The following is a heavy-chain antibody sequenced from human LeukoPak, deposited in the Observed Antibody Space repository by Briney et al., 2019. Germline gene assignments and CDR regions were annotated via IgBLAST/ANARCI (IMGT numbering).Heavy chain of an antibody. CDR3: AKDRCYDYVWGSYRYSGCYFDY. CDR2: IYYSGST. J-gene: IGHJ4*02. Sequence: PSETLSLTCSVSGGSISSTSYYWGWIRQPPGKGLEWIGSIYYSGSTYYSPSLKSRVTISVDTSKNQFSLKLSSVTAADTAVYYCAKDRCYDYVWGSYRYSGCYFDYWGQGTLVTVSS. D-gene: IGHD3-16*02. V-gene: IGHV4-39*07. CDR1: GGSISSTSYY.